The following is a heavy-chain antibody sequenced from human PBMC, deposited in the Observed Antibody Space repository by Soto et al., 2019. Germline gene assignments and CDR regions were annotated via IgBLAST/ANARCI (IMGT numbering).Heavy chain of an antibody. Sequence: QVQLQESSPGLVKPSGTLSLTCGVSGGSISSSNWWSWVRQPPGKGLEWIGEIHHSGISKYNPSLQSRLTISLDKSKNHFSLQLTSVTAADTAVYYCARACLNGICYTQGLDLWGQGTLVLVSS. V-gene: IGHV4-4*02. CDR1: GGSISSSNW. J-gene: IGHJ4*02. CDR3: ARACLNGICYTQGLDL. CDR2: IHHSGIS. D-gene: IGHD2-8*01.